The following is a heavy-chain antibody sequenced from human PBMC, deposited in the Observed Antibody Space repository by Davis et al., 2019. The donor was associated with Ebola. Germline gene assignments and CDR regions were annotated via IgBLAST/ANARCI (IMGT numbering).Heavy chain of an antibody. CDR2: IYSGGST. Sequence: PGGSLRLSCAASGFTVSSNYMSWVRQAPGKGLEWVSVIYSGGSTYYAAPVKGRFTISRDDSKNTLYLQMNSLKTEDTAVYYCTTVVLELGDTAPDYWGQGTLVTVSS. J-gene: IGHJ4*02. CDR1: GFTVSSNY. D-gene: IGHD5-18*01. V-gene: IGHV3-53*01. CDR3: TTVVLELGDTAPDY.